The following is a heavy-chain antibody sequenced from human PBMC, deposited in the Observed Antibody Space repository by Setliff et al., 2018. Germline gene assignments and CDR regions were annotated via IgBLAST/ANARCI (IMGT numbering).Heavy chain of an antibody. CDR2: INPSGGST. J-gene: IGHJ4*02. V-gene: IGHV1-46*01. CDR1: GYTFTSYY. Sequence: ASVKVSCKASGYTFTSYYMHWVRQAPGQGLEWMGIINPSGGSTSYAQKFQGRVTMTRDTSTSTAYMELSSLGSEDTAVYYCARDSPNYYGSGSYGAFDIWGRGALVTVSS. D-gene: IGHD3-10*01. CDR3: ARDSPNYYGSGSYGAFDI.